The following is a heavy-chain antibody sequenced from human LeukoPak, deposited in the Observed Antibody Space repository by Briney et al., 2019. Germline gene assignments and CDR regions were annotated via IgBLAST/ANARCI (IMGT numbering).Heavy chain of an antibody. CDR1: GVSLSNYW. J-gene: IGHJ4*02. D-gene: IGHD2-21*01. CDR2: VKEDGSEK. CDR3: ARGDRRFDY. Sequence: GGSLRLSCAASGVSLSNYWMTWVRQAPGKGLEWVANVKEDGSEKYYVDSAKGRFTISRDNAKNSLYLARNSLRAEDMAVYYCARGDRRFDYWGQGTLVTVSS. V-gene: IGHV3-7*01.